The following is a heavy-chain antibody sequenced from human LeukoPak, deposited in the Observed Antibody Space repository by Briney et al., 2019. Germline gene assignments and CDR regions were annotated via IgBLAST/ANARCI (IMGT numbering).Heavy chain of an antibody. CDR3: ARLRYFDRFRGQGTGWYFDL. D-gene: IGHD3-9*01. CDR1: GYSISSGYY. CDR2: IYHSGRT. Sequence: SETLSLTCTVSGYSISSGYYWGWIRQPPGKGLEWIGSIYHSGRTFYNPSLKSRVTISVDTSKNQFSLKLSSVTAADTAVYYCARLRYFDRFRGQGTGWYFDLWGRGTLVTVSS. J-gene: IGHJ2*01. V-gene: IGHV4-38-2*02.